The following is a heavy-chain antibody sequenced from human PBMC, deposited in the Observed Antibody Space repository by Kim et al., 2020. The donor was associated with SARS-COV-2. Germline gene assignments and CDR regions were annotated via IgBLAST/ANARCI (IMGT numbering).Heavy chain of an antibody. CDR3: ARHDSASITIFGVVIKYGMDV. CDR1: GGSISSSSYY. Sequence: SETLSLTCTVSGGSISSSSYYWGWIRQPPGKGLEWIGSIYYSGSTYYNPSLKSRVTISVDTSKNQFSLKLSSVTAADMAVYYCARHDSASITIFGVVIKYGMDVWGQGSTVTVSS. J-gene: IGHJ6*02. D-gene: IGHD3-3*01. CDR2: IYYSGST. V-gene: IGHV4-39*01.